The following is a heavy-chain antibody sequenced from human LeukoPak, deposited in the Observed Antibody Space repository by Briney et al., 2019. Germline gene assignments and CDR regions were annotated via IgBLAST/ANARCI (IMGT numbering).Heavy chain of an antibody. V-gene: IGHV1-46*01. CDR1: GYTFSNYY. CDR2: INSSGGTT. J-gene: IGHJ4*02. Sequence: ASVKVSCKASGYTFSNYYMHWVRQAPGQGLEWMGIINSSGGTTSYAQKFQGRVTMTRDTSTSTVYMELRSLRSEDTAVYYCAAEVDHWGQGTLVTVSS. CDR3: AAEVDH.